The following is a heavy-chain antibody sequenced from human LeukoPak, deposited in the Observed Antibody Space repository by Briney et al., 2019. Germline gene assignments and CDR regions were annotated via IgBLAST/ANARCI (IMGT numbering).Heavy chain of an antibody. D-gene: IGHD3-10*01. CDR1: GFTLSSYW. J-gene: IGHJ4*02. V-gene: IGHV3-74*01. Sequence: GGSLRLSCAASGFTLSSYWMHWVRHAPGKGLVWVSRINSDGSSTSYADSVKGRFTISRDNAKNTLYLQMNSLRAEDTAVYYCARDSRITMVRGVRSSVGYFDYWGQGTLVTVSS. CDR3: ARDSRITMVRGVRSSVGYFDY. CDR2: INSDGSST.